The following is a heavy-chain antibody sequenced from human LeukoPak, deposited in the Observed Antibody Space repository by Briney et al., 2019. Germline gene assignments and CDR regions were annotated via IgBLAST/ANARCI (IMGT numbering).Heavy chain of an antibody. D-gene: IGHD6-19*01. J-gene: IGHJ4*02. CDR2: IWYDGSRD. CDR3: ATVRGSDWYMDY. V-gene: IGHV3-33*01. Sequence: GGSLRLSCAASGLTFRNCGMNWVRQAPGKGLEWVTLIWYDGSRDYYVDFVKGRFTVSRDNSRNTLYLQMRNLRAEDTAVYYCATVRGSDWYMDYWGQGTLVTVSS. CDR1: GLTFRNCG.